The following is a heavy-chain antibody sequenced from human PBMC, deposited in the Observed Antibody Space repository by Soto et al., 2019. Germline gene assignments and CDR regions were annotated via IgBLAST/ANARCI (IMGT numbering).Heavy chain of an antibody. J-gene: IGHJ4*02. CDR3: AHDSSGYLGFDY. CDR1: GFSLSTSGVG. CDR2: IYWDDDK. V-gene: IGHV2-5*02. Sequence: QITLKESGPTLVKPTQTLTLTCTFSGFSLSTSGVGVGWIRQPPGKALEWLALIYWDDDKRYSPSLKSRLTITKDTSKNQVVLTMTNMDPVDTATYYFAHDSSGYLGFDYWGQGTLVTVSS. D-gene: IGHD3-22*01.